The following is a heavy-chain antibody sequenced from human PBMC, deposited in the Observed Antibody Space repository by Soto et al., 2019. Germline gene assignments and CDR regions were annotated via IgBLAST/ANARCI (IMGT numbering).Heavy chain of an antibody. CDR2: MKHDGREK. CDR1: GFKFSDYC. V-gene: IGHV3-7*01. CDR3: ARLGLEASVAWFDT. Sequence: GSLRLSCAASGFKFSDYCMSWVRQAPGKGLEWVANMKHDGREKYYVESVKGRFTMSRDNGKNSLSLQMNSLRVEDTAVYYCARLGLEASVAWFDTWGLGTLVTVSS. J-gene: IGHJ5*02. D-gene: IGHD3-3*01.